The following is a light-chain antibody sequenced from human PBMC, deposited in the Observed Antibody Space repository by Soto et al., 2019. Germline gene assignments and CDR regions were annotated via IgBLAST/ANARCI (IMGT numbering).Light chain of an antibody. J-gene: IGLJ1*01. V-gene: IGLV2-14*03. CDR1: SSDVGRYNF. CDR2: DVS. CDR3: SSYTISNTYV. Sequence: QSVLTQPASVSGSPGQSITISCTGTSSDVGRYNFVSWYQQHPGNAPKLMIYDVSNRPSGVSNRFSGSKSGNTASLTISWLQAEDEADYYCSSYTISNTYVFGTGTKVTVL.